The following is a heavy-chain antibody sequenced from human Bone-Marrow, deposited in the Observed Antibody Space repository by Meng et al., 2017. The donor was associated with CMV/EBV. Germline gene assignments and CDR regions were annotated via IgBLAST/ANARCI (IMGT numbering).Heavy chain of an antibody. CDR1: GFTFSSYA. CDR3: ARDGVVGATRGVYYFDY. D-gene: IGHD1-26*01. CDR2: ISYDGSNK. Sequence: GESLKISCAASGFTFSSYAMHWVCQAPGKGLEWVAVISYDGSNKYYADSVKGRFTISRDNSKNTLYLQMNSLRAEDTAVYYCARDGVVGATRGVYYFDYWGQGTLVTVSS. V-gene: IGHV3-30*04. J-gene: IGHJ4*02.